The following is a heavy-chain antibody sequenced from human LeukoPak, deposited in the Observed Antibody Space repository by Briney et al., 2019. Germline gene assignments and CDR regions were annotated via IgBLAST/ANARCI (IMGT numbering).Heavy chain of an antibody. CDR2: INSNGGDT. D-gene: IGHD2-2*02. CDR1: GFTFSRYA. V-gene: IGHV3-64*01. CDR3: AKDTYRHYCSSTSCYSPDAFDI. Sequence: GGSLRLSCAASGFTFSRYAMHWVRQAPGKGLEYVSAINSNGGDTYYANSVKGRFTISRDNSKNTLYLQMGSLRAEDMAVYYCAKDTYRHYCSSTSCYSPDAFDIWGQGTMVTVSS. J-gene: IGHJ3*02.